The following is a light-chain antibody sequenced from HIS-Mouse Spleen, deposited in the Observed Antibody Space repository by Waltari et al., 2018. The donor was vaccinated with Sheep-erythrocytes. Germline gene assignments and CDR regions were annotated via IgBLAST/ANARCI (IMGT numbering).Light chain of an antibody. CDR3: CSYAGSSTPWV. CDR2: EGS. Sequence: QSALTQPASVSGSPGQSITIPCTGTSSDVGSYNLVSWYQQHPGNAPKPMTSEGSKRPSGVSNRFSGAKSGNTASLTISGLQAEDEADYYCCSYAGSSTPWVFGGGTKLTVL. V-gene: IGLV2-23*01. CDR1: SSDVGSYNL. J-gene: IGLJ3*02.